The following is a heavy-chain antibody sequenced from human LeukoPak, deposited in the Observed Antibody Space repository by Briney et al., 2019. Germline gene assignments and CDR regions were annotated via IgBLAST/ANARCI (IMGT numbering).Heavy chain of an antibody. CDR3: ARSQARLGWFDP. CDR2: IYHSGST. CDR1: GGSISSSNW. V-gene: IGHV4-4*02. D-gene: IGHD6-19*01. Sequence: SGTLSLTCAVSGGSISSSNWWSWVRQPPGKGLEWIGEIYHSGSTNYNPSLKSRVTILVDTSKNQFSLKLTSVTAADTAVYYCARSQARLGWFDPWGQGALVTVSS. J-gene: IGHJ5*02.